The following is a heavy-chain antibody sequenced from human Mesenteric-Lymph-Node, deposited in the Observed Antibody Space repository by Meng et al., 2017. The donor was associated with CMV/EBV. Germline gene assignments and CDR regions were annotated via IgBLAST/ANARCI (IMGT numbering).Heavy chain of an antibody. CDR2: VNPNSGGT. J-gene: IGHJ6*02. Sequence: ASVKVSCKASGYTFTGYYMHWVRQAPGQGREWMGWVNPNSGGTNYAQKFQGRVTMTRDTSISTAYMELSRLRSDDTAVYYCARDEIAAADNYYDRGMGVWGQGTTVTVSS. D-gene: IGHD6-13*01. V-gene: IGHV1-2*02. CDR3: ARDEIAAADNYYDRGMGV. CDR1: GYTFTGYY.